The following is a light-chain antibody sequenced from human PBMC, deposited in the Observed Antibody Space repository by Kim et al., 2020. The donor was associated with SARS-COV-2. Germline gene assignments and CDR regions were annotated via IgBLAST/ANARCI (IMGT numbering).Light chain of an antibody. Sequence: SVSPGERATPSCRASQSVSSNLAWYQQKPGQAPRLLIYGASTRATGIPARFSGSGSGTEFTLTISSLQSEDFAVYYCQQYNNWPPPFGQGTKLEI. V-gene: IGKV3-15*01. CDR1: QSVSSN. CDR3: QQYNNWPPP. J-gene: IGKJ2*01. CDR2: GAS.